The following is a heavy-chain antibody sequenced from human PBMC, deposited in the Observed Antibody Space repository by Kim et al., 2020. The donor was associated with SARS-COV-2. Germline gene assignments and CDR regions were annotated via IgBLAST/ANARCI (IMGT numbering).Heavy chain of an antibody. CDR1: GGSINTYY. V-gene: IGHV4-59*08. CDR2: IYNSGST. J-gene: IGHJ4*02. Sequence: SETLSLTCTVSGGSINTYYWSWIRQPPSKGLEWIGYIYNSGSTDYNPSLKSRVTISADTSKKQLSLTLSSVTAADTAVYYCARRDSTNWYFDYWGLGTLV. D-gene: IGHD7-27*01. CDR3: ARRDSTNWYFDY.